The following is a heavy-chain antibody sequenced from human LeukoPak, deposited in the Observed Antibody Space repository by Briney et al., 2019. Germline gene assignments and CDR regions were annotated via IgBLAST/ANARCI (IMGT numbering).Heavy chain of an antibody. Sequence: GGSLRLSCAASGFSFDDYGMSWVRQTPGMGLEWVSGINWNGDRTGYADSVKGRFTISRDNSKNTLYLQMNSLRVEDTAVYYCAREGMWSLDYWGQGTLVTVSS. CDR2: INWNGDRT. J-gene: IGHJ4*02. V-gene: IGHV3-20*04. CDR3: AREGMWSLDY. CDR1: GFSFDDYG. D-gene: IGHD2-21*01.